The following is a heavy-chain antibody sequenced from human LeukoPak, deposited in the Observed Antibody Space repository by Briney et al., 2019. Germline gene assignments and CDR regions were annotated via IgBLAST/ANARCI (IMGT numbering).Heavy chain of an antibody. CDR1: GASISTGSSY. J-gene: IGHJ4*02. CDR3: ARNGYGSGSSW. V-gene: IGHV4-61*02. Sequence: SETLSLTCTVSGASISTGSSYWSWIRQPAGEGLEWIGRIHNSGSTNYNPSLNSRVTISVDTSKDQVSLKLTSVTAADTAVYYCARNGYGSGSSWWGQGTLVTVSS. CDR2: IHNSGST. D-gene: IGHD3-10*01.